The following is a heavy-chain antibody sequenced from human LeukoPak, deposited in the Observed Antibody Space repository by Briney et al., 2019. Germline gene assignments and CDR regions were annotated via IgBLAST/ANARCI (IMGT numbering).Heavy chain of an antibody. J-gene: IGHJ5*02. Sequence: GGSLRLSCAASGFSFSSYWMTWVRQAPGKGLEWVANIKQDGSEKFYVDSVKGRFTISRDNAHNSLFLQMNSLRDEDTALYYCARGRNWFDPWGQGTLVTVSS. CDR1: GFSFSSYW. CDR3: ARGRNWFDP. CDR2: IKQDGSEK. V-gene: IGHV3-7*04.